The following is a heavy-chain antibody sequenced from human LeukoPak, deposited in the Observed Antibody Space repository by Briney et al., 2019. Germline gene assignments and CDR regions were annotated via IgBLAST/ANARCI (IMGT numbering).Heavy chain of an antibody. CDR1: GFTFSSYS. Sequence: GGSLRLSCAASGFTFSSYSMNWVRQAPGKGLEWVSSISSSSSYIYYADSVKGRFTISRDNAKNSLYLQMNSLRAEDTAVYYCAREVVIHYYDSSGYSYYFDYWGQGTLVTVSS. J-gene: IGHJ4*02. CDR2: ISSSSSYI. V-gene: IGHV3-21*01. CDR3: AREVVIHYYDSSGYSYYFDY. D-gene: IGHD3-22*01.